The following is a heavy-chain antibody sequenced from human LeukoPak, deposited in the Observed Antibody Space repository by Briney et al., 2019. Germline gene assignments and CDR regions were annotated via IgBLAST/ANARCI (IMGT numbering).Heavy chain of an antibody. CDR1: GGTFSSYA. CDR2: IIPIFGTA. CDR3: ARAGVATISDY. Sequence: SVKVSCKASGGTFSSYAINWVRQAPGQGLEWMGGIIPIFGTANYAQKLQGRVTMTTDTSTSTAYMELRSLRSDDTAVYYCARAGVATISDYWGQGTLVTVSS. J-gene: IGHJ4*02. D-gene: IGHD5-12*01. V-gene: IGHV1-69*05.